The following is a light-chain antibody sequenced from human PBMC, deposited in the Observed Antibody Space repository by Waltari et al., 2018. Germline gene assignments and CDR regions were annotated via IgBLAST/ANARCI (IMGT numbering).Light chain of an antibody. J-gene: IGKJ5*01. CDR3: QHRSNLIT. Sequence: EIVLTQSPATLSLSPGERATLSCRASQSVGSNLAWYRQNSGQAPGLLIYDVWRRAPGTPARFSGSGSGTDFTLTISSLEPEDFAVYYCQHRSNLITFGQGTRLEIK. CDR2: DVW. CDR1: QSVGSN. V-gene: IGKV3-11*01.